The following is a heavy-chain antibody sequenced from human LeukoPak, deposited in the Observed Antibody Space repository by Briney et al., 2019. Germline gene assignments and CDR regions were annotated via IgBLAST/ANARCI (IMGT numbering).Heavy chain of an antibody. V-gene: IGHV3-33*01. D-gene: IGHD4-23*01. Sequence: GGSLRLSCAASGFTFSSYGMHWVRQAPGKGLEWVAVIWYDGSNKYYADSVKGRFTISRDNSKNTLYLQMNGLRAEDTAVYYCARVAYGGITYQFDYWGQGTLVTVSS. CDR1: GFTFSSYG. CDR3: ARVAYGGITYQFDY. J-gene: IGHJ4*02. CDR2: IWYDGSNK.